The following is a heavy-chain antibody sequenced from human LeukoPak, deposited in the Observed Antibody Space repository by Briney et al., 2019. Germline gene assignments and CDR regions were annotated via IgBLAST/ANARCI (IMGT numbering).Heavy chain of an antibody. CDR2: IYRSGST. J-gene: IGHJ4*02. CDR1: GGSITSGAYA. D-gene: IGHD3-10*01. V-gene: IGHV4-30-2*01. CDR3: AGGGGFYGSGTTHFDY. Sequence: SETLSLTCAVSGGSITSGAYAWSWIRQPPGKGLEWIGYIYRSGSTSYKPSLKSRLSITIDKSKNQFSLNLRSVTAADTAFYYCAGGGGFYGSGTTHFDYWGQGTLATVSS.